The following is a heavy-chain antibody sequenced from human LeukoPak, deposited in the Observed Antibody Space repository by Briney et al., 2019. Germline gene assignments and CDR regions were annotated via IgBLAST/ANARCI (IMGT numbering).Heavy chain of an antibody. V-gene: IGHV4-39*01. D-gene: IGHD6-13*01. J-gene: IGHJ4*02. CDR1: GGSISSSSYY. CDR2: IYYSGST. Sequence: PSETLSLTCTVSGGSISSSSYYWGWIRQPPGKGLEWIGSIYYSGSTYYNPSLESRVTISVDTSKNQFSLKLSSVTAADTAVYYCARQARRAAAGRIDYWGQGTLVTVSS. CDR3: ARQARRAAAGRIDY.